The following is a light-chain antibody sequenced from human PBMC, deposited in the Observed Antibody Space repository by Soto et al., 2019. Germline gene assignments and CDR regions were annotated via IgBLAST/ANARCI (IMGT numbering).Light chain of an antibody. CDR3: QQYNSYSWT. Sequence: DIQMTQSPSTLSASVGDRVTITCRASQSISSWLAWYQQKPGKAPKLLIYDASSLESGVPPRFSGSGSGTEVTLTISSRQPDDFVTYYCQQYNSYSWTFGQGTKVEIK. CDR2: DAS. CDR1: QSISSW. J-gene: IGKJ1*01. V-gene: IGKV1-5*01.